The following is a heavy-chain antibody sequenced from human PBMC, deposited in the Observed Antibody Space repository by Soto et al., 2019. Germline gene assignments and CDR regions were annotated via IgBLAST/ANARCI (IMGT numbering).Heavy chain of an antibody. Sequence: QVQLVQSGAEVKKPGASVKVSCKTSGYTFTNHGINWVRQAPGQGLEWMGWINPYNANVNYAQKLQGRVTMTTDTSTSTAYMDLRSLTSDDTAVYYWARDRVAGIWGDAFDLWGQGTMVTVSS. J-gene: IGHJ3*01. CDR2: INPYNANV. D-gene: IGHD3-16*01. CDR1: GYTFTNHG. V-gene: IGHV1-18*04. CDR3: ARDRVAGIWGDAFDL.